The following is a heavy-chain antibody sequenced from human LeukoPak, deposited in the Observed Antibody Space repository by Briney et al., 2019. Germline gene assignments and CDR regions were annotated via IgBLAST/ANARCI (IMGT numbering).Heavy chain of an antibody. CDR3: ARQSYSGDYYSYFDY. Sequence: PGGSLRLSCAASGFTFSSYGMHWVRQAPGKGLEWVALIWFDGSKEYYADSVKGRITISRDNSKNTLYLQMNSLRSEDTAVYYCARQSYSGDYYSYFDYWGQGTQVTVSP. CDR1: GFTFSSYG. D-gene: IGHD1-26*01. CDR2: IWFDGSKE. V-gene: IGHV3-33*01. J-gene: IGHJ4*02.